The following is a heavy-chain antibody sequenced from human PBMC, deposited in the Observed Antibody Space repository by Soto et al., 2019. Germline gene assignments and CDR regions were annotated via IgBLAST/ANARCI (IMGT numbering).Heavy chain of an antibody. J-gene: IGHJ6*03. V-gene: IGHV1-8*01. CDR1: GYTFTSYD. CDR3: ARGPLTGGLYYYYMDV. CDR2: MNPSSGNT. Sequence: ASVKVSCKASGYTFTSYDINWVRQATGQGLEWMGWMNPSSGNTGYAQKFQGRVTMSRNTSISTAYMELSSLRSEDTAVYYCARGPLTGGLYYYYMDVWGKGTTVTVSS. D-gene: IGHD3-10*01.